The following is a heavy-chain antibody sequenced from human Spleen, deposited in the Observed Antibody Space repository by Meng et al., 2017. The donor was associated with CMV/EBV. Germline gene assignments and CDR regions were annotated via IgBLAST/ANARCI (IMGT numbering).Heavy chain of an antibody. CDR1: FRFSGYY. CDR3: ARDASRSCSGGSCYWFDP. J-gene: IGHJ5*02. Sequence: FRFSGYYMSWIRQAPGKGLEWLSYITDSGSATYYADSVKGRFTISRDNAKNSLYLQMNSLRVEDTAIYYCARDASRSCSGGSCYWFDPWGQGTLVTVSS. CDR2: ITDSGSAT. D-gene: IGHD2-15*01. V-gene: IGHV3-11*04.